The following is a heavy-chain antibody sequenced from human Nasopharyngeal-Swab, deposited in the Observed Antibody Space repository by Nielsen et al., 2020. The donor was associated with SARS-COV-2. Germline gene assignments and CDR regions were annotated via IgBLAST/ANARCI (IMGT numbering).Heavy chain of an antibody. J-gene: IGHJ4*02. CDR2: ISYDGSNK. CDR3: ARDMGRDGYNYPFDY. Sequence: WIRQPPGKGLEWVAVISYDGSNKYYADSVKGRFTISRDNSKNTLYLQMNSLRAEDTAVFYCARDMGRDGYNYPFDYWGQGTLVTVSS. D-gene: IGHD5-24*01. V-gene: IGHV3-30*04.